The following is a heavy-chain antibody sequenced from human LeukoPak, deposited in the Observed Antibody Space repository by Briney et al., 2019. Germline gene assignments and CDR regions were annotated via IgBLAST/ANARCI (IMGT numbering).Heavy chain of an antibody. Sequence: GGSLRLSCAASGFTFSSYAMHWVRQAPGKGLEWVAVISYDGSNKYYADSVKGRFTISRDNSKNTLYLQMNSLRAEDTAVYYCARDPSPDYGDSRFDYWGQGTLVTVSS. D-gene: IGHD4-17*01. CDR1: GFTFSSYA. CDR2: ISYDGSNK. J-gene: IGHJ4*02. CDR3: ARDPSPDYGDSRFDY. V-gene: IGHV3-30-3*01.